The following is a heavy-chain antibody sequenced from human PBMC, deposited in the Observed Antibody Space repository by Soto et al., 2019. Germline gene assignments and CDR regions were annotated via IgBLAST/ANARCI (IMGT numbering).Heavy chain of an antibody. CDR1: GFIFTSSS. J-gene: IGHJ4*02. V-gene: IGHV1-58*01. D-gene: IGHD3-22*01. CDR3: AAGDSSGYYGG. CDR2: ITVGTGNT. Sequence: GTSAKVSCKASGFIFTSSSVRWVRQARGQRLEWIGWITVGTGNTNYAQKFQERVSITRDMSTSTAYMELSNLRSDDTAVYYCAAGDSSGYYGGWGQGTQVTVSS.